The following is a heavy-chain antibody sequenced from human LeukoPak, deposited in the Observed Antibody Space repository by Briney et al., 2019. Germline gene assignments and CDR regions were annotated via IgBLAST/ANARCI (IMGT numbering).Heavy chain of an antibody. V-gene: IGHV3-66*02. J-gene: IGHJ6*03. Sequence: GGSLRLSCAASGFTVSSNYMSWVRQAPGKGLEWVSVIYSGGSIYYADSVKGRFTISRDNSKNTLYLQMNSLRAEDTAVYYCAREVLGKYCSSTSCSSYYYYYYMDVWGKGTTVTVSS. D-gene: IGHD2-2*01. CDR2: IYSGGSI. CDR1: GFTVSSNY. CDR3: AREVLGKYCSSTSCSSYYYYYYMDV.